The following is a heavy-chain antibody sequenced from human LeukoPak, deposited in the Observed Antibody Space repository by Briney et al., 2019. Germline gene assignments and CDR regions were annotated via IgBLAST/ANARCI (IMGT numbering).Heavy chain of an antibody. J-gene: IGHJ4*02. CDR1: GFTFSDYY. V-gene: IGHV4-59*08. Sequence: LRLSCAASGFTFSDYYMNWIRQPPGKGLEWIGYIYFSGSTNYNPSLKSRVTISIDASKSQFSLKLSSVTAADTAVYYCANTNYENFDYWGQGTLVTVSS. D-gene: IGHD4-11*01. CDR3: ANTNYENFDY. CDR2: IYFSGST.